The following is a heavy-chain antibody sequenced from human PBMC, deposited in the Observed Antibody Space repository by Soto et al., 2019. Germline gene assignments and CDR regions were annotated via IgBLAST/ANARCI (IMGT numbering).Heavy chain of an antibody. CDR1: GGSISSYY. D-gene: IGHD1-26*01. Sequence: PSETLSLTCTVSGGSISSYYWSWIRQPPGKGLEWIGYIYYSGSTNYNPSIKGRVTISVDTSKNQFSLKLSSVTAADTAVYYCARSGGYYGGNSVSSDYWGQGTLVTVSS. J-gene: IGHJ4*02. CDR2: IYYSGST. V-gene: IGHV4-59*01. CDR3: ARSGGYYGGNSVSSDY.